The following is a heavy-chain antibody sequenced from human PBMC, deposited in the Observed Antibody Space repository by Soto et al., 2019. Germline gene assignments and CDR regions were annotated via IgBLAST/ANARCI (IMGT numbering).Heavy chain of an antibody. D-gene: IGHD4-17*01. J-gene: IGHJ6*03. Sequence: SVKVSCKTCRDTFSSYDRSWLRQATGQGLEWMGRINPNLGIANYAQKFQGRVTITADKSTSTAYMELSSLRSEDTAVYYCARLTHPLLTTVTTRYYYYMDVWRKGTTVTSP. CDR3: ARLTHPLLTTVTTRYYYYMDV. CDR2: INPNLGIA. CDR1: RDTFSSYD. V-gene: IGHV1-69*04.